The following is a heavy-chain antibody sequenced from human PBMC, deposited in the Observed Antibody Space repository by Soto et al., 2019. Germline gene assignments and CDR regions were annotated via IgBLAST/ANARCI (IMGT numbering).Heavy chain of an antibody. CDR2: ISGSGGST. D-gene: IGHD3-9*01. J-gene: IGHJ4*02. CDR3: AKGVLRYFDWLLASFDY. V-gene: IGHV3-23*01. Sequence: GGSLRLSCAASGFTFSSYAMSWVRQAPGKGLEWVSAISGSGGSTYYADSVKGRFTISRDNSKNTLYLQMNSLRAEDTAVYYCAKGVLRYFDWLLASFDYWGQGTLVTVSS. CDR1: GFTFSSYA.